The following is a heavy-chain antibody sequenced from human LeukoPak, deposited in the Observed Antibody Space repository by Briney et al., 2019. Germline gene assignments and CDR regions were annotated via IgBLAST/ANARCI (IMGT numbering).Heavy chain of an antibody. CDR3: ARVVSSGWYSDY. V-gene: IGHV3-7*01. D-gene: IGHD6-19*01. J-gene: IGHJ4*02. CDR1: GFINSSYW. CDR2: INRDGTKK. Sequence: PGGSLRLSCEASGFINSSYWMIWVRQAAGKGLEWVANINRDGTKKYYVDSVEGRFTISRDNAKNSLYLQMNSLRAEDTAVYYCARVVSSGWYSDYWGQGTLVTVSS.